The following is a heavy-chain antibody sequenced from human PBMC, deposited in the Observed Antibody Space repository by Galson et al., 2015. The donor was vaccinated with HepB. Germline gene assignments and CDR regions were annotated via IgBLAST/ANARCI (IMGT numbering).Heavy chain of an antibody. CDR2: IYYSGST. V-gene: IGHV4-39*01. CDR1: GGSISSSSYY. Sequence: SETLSLTCTVSGGSISSSSYYWGWIRQPPGKGLEWIGSIYYSGSTYYNPSLKSRVTISVDTSKNQFSLKLSSVTAADTAVYYCARVYSNYNWFDPWGQGTLVTVSS. D-gene: IGHD4-11*01. J-gene: IGHJ5*02. CDR3: ARVYSNYNWFDP.